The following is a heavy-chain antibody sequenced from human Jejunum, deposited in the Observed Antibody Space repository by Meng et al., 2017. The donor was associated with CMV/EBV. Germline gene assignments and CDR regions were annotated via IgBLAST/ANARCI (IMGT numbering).Heavy chain of an antibody. CDR1: YRFTSYD. D-gene: IGHD1-20*01. V-gene: IGHV1-18*01. CDR3: AREITGTYFPYYLDY. CDR2: ISVYNGGT. J-gene: IGHJ4*02. Sequence: YRFTSYDITWVRQAPGQGLEWMGRISVYNGGTNFAQKFQGRLTLTTDTSTSTAYMELRSLRSDDTAVYYCAREITGTYFPYYLDYWGQGTLVTVSS.